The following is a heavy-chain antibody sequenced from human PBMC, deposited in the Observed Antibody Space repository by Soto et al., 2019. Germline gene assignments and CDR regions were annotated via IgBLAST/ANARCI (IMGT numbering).Heavy chain of an antibody. CDR1: GYTFTSYY. Sequence: QVQLVQSGAEVKKPGASVKVSCKASGYTFTSYYMHWVRQAPGQGLEWMGIINPSGGSTSYAQKFQGRVTMTRDTSTSTVYMELSSLRSEDTAVYYCATMRRYYYDSSGYYFDYWGQGTLVTVSS. CDR3: ATMRRYYYDSSGYYFDY. CDR2: INPSGGST. D-gene: IGHD3-22*01. J-gene: IGHJ4*02. V-gene: IGHV1-46*01.